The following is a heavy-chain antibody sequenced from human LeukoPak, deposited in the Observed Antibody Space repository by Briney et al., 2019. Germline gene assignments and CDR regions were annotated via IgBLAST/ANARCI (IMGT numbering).Heavy chain of an antibody. J-gene: IGHJ4*02. CDR1: GCTFTSYG. Sequence: ASVTVSCKASGCTFTSYGISWVRQAPGQGLEWMGWISAYNGNTDYAQKFQGRVTMTTDTSTSTAYMELRSLRSDDTALYYCARAVSYSSSFFDYWGQGTLVTVSS. D-gene: IGHD6-6*01. CDR3: ARAVSYSSSFFDY. V-gene: IGHV1-18*01. CDR2: ISAYNGNT.